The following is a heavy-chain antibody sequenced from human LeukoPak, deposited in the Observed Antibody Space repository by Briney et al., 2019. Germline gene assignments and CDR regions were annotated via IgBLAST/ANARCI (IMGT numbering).Heavy chain of an antibody. CDR1: GFTFSSYS. CDR3: ARGGLYSSSRIDY. V-gene: IGHV3-21*01. CDR2: ISSSSSYI. D-gene: IGHD6-13*01. J-gene: IGHJ4*02. Sequence: GGSLRLSCAASGFTFSSYSMNWVRQAPGKGLEWVSSISSSSSYIYYADSVKGRFTISRDNAKNSLYLQMNSLRAEDTAVYYCARGGLYSSSRIDYWGQGTLVTVSS.